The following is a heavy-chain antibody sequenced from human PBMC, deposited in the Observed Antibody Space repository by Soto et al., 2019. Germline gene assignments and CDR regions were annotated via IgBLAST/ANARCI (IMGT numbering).Heavy chain of an antibody. CDR2: IYTSGST. D-gene: IGHD3-3*01. CDR3: ARGSQYDFWSGYYYGMDV. J-gene: IGHJ6*02. CDR1: GGSISSYY. Sequence: KPSETLSLTCTVCGGSISSYYWSWIRQPAGKGLEWIGRIYTSGSTNYNPSLKSRVTMSVDTSKNQFSLKLSSVTAADTAVYYCARGSQYDFWSGYYYGMDVWGQGTTVTVSS. V-gene: IGHV4-4*07.